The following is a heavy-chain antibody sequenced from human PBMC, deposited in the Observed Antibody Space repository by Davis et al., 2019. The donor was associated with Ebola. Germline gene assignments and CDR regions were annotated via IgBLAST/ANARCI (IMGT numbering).Heavy chain of an antibody. Sequence: AASVKVSCKASGGTFISYTFSWVRQAPGQGLEWMGRIIPILGIANYAQKFQGRVTITADKSTSTAFMELSSLRSEDTAVYYCARGGGMDVWGQGTTVTVSS. CDR1: GGTFISYT. J-gene: IGHJ6*02. V-gene: IGHV1-69*02. CDR2: IIPILGIA. CDR3: ARGGGMDV.